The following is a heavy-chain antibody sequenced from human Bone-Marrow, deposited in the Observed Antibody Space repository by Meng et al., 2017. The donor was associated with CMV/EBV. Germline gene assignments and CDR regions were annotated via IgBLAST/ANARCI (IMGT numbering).Heavy chain of an antibody. J-gene: IGHJ6*02. CDR3: ARVPRSPSGDYGMDV. D-gene: IGHD2-15*01. CDR2: SNAGNGNT. V-gene: IGHV1-3*02. Sequence: ASVKVSCKASGYTFTSYAMHWVHQAPGQRLEWMGWSNAGNGNTKYSQEFQGRVTMTTDTSTSTAYMELRSLRSDDTAVYYCARVPRSPSGDYGMDVWGQGTTVTVSS. CDR1: GYTFTSYA.